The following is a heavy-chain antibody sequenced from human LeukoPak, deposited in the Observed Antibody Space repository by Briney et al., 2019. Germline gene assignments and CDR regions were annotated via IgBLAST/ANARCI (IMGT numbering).Heavy chain of an antibody. D-gene: IGHD5-24*01. Sequence: SGGSLRLSCAASGFMFSSNWMSWVRLAPGKGLEWVANIKEDGTETYYVDSVKGRFTISRDNAKNSLYLQMNSLRVEDTAVYYCAKEGRSLQTYWGQGTLVTVPT. CDR3: AKEGRSLQTY. CDR1: GFMFSSNW. V-gene: IGHV3-7*03. CDR2: IKEDGTET. J-gene: IGHJ4*02.